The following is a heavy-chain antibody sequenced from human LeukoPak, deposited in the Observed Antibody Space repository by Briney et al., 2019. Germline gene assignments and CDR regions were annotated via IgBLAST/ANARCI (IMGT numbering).Heavy chain of an antibody. J-gene: IGHJ4*02. D-gene: IGHD5-24*01. CDR3: AKDGARDGYNYPDY. CDR1: GFAFTNYA. CDR2: ISGSGDFT. Sequence: GGSLRLSCAASGFAFTNYAMSWVRQAPGKGLEWVSDISGSGDFTYYADSVKGRFTISRDKSKNTLYLQMNSLRAEDTAVYYCAKDGARDGYNYPDYWGQGTLVTVSS. V-gene: IGHV3-23*01.